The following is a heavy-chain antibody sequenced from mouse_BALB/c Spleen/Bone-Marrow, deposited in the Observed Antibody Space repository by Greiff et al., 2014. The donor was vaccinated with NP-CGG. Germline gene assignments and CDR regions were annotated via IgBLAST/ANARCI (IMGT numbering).Heavy chain of an antibody. CDR3: ARRLNWDWFAY. J-gene: IGHJ3*01. CDR2: INPSTGYT. Sequence: VQLQQSGAELAKPGASVKMSCKASGYTFTSYWMHWVKQRLGQGLEWIGYINPSTGYTDYNQKFKDKATLTADKSSSTAYMQLSSLTSEDSAVYYCARRLNWDWFAYWGQGTLVTVSA. V-gene: IGHV1-7*01. CDR1: GYTFTSYW. D-gene: IGHD4-1*01.